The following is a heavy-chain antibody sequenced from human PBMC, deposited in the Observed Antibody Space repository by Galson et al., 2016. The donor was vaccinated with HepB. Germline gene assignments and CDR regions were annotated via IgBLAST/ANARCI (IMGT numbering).Heavy chain of an antibody. D-gene: IGHD6-19*01. CDR1: GFSFSSYG. CDR2: ISSISGYI. V-gene: IGHV3-21*01. J-gene: IGHJ4*02. CDR3: ARGVAGDFDY. Sequence: SLRLSCAASGFSFSSYGMNWVRQAPGKGLEWVSSISSISGYIYYAESVKGRFTISRDNAKNSLYLQMYSLSDEDTAVYYCARGVAGDFDYWGQGTLVTVS.